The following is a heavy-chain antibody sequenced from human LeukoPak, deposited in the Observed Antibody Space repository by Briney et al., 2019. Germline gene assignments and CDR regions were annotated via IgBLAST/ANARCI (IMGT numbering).Heavy chain of an antibody. CDR1: GFTFSITY. Sequence: PGGSLRLSCAASGFTFSITYMARVRQAPGKGLEWGSVIYGGGDAYYADSVKGRLTIARDNSKKTLYLQMNNLRVEDTAVYYCARVQFQWFDPWGQGTLVTVSS. J-gene: IGHJ5*02. D-gene: IGHD6-19*01. V-gene: IGHV3-66*01. CDR2: IYGGGDA. CDR3: ARVQFQWFDP.